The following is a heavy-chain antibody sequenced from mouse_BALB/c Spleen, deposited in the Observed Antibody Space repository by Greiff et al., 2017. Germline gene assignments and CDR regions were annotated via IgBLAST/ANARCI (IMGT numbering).Heavy chain of an antibody. CDR2: ISYSGST. D-gene: IGHD3-3*01. J-gene: IGHJ2*01. Sequence: DVQLQESGPGLVKPSQSLSLTCAVTGYSITSDYAWNWIRQFPGNKLEWMGYISYSGSTSYNPSLKSRISITRDTSKNQFFLQLNSVTTEDTATYYCARSGLGLDYWGQGTTLTVSS. CDR3: ARSGLGLDY. V-gene: IGHV3-2*02. CDR1: GYSITSDYA.